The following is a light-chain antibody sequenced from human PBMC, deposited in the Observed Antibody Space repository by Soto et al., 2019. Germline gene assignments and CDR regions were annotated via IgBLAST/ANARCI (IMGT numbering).Light chain of an antibody. CDR3: SSYTSSSTQA. Sequence: QSVLAQPASVSGSPGQSITISCTGTSSDVGGYNYVPWYQQHPGKAPKLMIYEVSNRPSGVSNRFSGSKSGNTASLTISGLQAEDEADYYCSSYTSSSTQAFGTGTKVTVL. CDR2: EVS. J-gene: IGLJ1*01. V-gene: IGLV2-14*01. CDR1: SSDVGGYNY.